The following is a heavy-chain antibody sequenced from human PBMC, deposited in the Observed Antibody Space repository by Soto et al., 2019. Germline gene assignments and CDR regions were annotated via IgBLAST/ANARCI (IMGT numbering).Heavy chain of an antibody. Sequence: EVQLVESGGGLVQPGRSLRLSCTASGFIFDDYGLHWVRQVPGKGLEWVSGISWNSGSVGYADSVKGRFTISRDNAKNSLYLQMNSLRPEDTALYYCAKDLTFDSSGYLDYWGQGTLVTVSS. D-gene: IGHD3-22*01. CDR3: AKDLTFDSSGYLDY. CDR1: GFIFDDYG. CDR2: ISWNSGSV. J-gene: IGHJ4*02. V-gene: IGHV3-9*01.